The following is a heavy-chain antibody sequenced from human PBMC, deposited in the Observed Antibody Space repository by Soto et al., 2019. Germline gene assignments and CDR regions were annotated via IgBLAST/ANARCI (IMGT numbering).Heavy chain of an antibody. V-gene: IGHV3-53*04. CDR3: ARDTYGGDPHYYYYYMDV. CDR1: GFTVSSNY. D-gene: IGHD4-17*01. CDR2: IYSGGST. J-gene: IGHJ6*03. Sequence: EVQLVESGGGLVQPGGSLRLSCAASGFTVSSNYMSWVRQAPGKGLEGVSVIYSGGSTYYADSVKGRFTISRHNSKNTLYLQMNSLRAEDTAVYYCARDTYGGDPHYYYYYMDVWGKGTTVTVSS.